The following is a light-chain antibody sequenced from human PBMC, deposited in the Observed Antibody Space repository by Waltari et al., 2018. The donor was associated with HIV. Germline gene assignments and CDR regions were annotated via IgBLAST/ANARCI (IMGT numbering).Light chain of an antibody. CDR3: GTWDSSLSAVV. Sequence: QSVLTQPPPVSAAPGQKVTISCPGSSSNLGNNYVSWYQQLPGTAPKLLIYENNKRPSGIPDRFSGSKSGTSATLGITGLQTGDEADYYCGTWDSSLSAVVFGGGTKLTVL. CDR1: SSNLGNNY. CDR2: ENN. V-gene: IGLV1-51*02. J-gene: IGLJ2*01.